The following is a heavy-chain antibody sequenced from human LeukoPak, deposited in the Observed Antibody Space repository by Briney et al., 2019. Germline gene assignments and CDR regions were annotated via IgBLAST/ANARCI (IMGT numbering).Heavy chain of an antibody. J-gene: IGHJ5*02. CDR2: INHSGST. Sequence: SETLSLTCAVYGGSFSAYYWTWLRQPPGKGLEGIGEINHSGSTNYNPSLKSRVTISIDTSKNQFSLKLRSVTAADTAVYYCARGEYGNQRSNNWFDPWGQGTLVTVSS. CDR1: GGSFSAYY. CDR3: ARGEYGNQRSNNWFDP. D-gene: IGHD4-11*01. V-gene: IGHV4-34*01.